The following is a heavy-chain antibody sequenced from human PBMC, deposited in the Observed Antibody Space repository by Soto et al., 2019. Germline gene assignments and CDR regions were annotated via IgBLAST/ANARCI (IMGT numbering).Heavy chain of an antibody. J-gene: IGHJ6*02. V-gene: IGHV1-2*02. CDR3: ARERDIVVGHYGMDV. Sequence: ASVKVSCKASGYTFTGYYMHWVRQAPGQGLEWMGWINPNSGGTNYAQKFQGRVTMTRDTSTSTVYMELSSLRSEDTAVYYCARERDIVVGHYGMDVWGQGTTVTVSS. CDR2: INPNSGGT. CDR1: GYTFTGYY. D-gene: IGHD2-2*01.